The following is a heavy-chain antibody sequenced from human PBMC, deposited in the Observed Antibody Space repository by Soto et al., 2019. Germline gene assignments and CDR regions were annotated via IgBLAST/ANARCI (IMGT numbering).Heavy chain of an antibody. CDR3: AKVSLEYYDSSGLDY. CDR2: ISGSGGST. Sequence: GGSLRLSCAASGFTFSSYAMSWVRQAPGKGLEWVSAISGSGGSTYYADSVKGRFTISRDNSKNTLYLQMNSLRAEDTAVYYCAKVSLEYYDSSGLDYWGQGTLVTVSS. CDR1: GFTFSSYA. J-gene: IGHJ4*02. V-gene: IGHV3-23*01. D-gene: IGHD3-22*01.